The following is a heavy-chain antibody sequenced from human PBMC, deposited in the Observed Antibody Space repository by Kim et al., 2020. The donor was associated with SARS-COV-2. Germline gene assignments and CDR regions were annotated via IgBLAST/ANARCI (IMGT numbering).Heavy chain of an antibody. Sequence: GGSLRLSCAASGFTFSNAWMSWVRQAPGKGLEWVGRIKSKTDGGTTDYAAPVKGRFTISRDDSKNTLYLQMNSLKTEDTAVYYCTHQSVLRYFDWSYYYYAMDVWGQGTTVTVSS. CDR3: THQSVLRYFDWSYYYYAMDV. D-gene: IGHD3-9*01. J-gene: IGHJ6*02. CDR1: GFTFSNAW. CDR2: IKSKTDGGTT. V-gene: IGHV3-15*01.